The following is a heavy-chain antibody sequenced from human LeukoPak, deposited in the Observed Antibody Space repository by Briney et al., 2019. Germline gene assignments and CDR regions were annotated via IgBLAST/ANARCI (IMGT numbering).Heavy chain of an antibody. Sequence: GGSLRLSCAASGFTFSNAWMSWVRQAPGKGLEWVGRIKSKTDGGTTDYAAPVKGRFTISRDDSKNTLYLQMNSLKTEDTAVYYCTTDSAMITFGGVIDPFDYWGQGTLVTVSS. CDR1: GFTFSNAW. D-gene: IGHD3-16*02. J-gene: IGHJ4*02. CDR2: IKSKTDGGTT. V-gene: IGHV3-15*01. CDR3: TTDSAMITFGGVIDPFDY.